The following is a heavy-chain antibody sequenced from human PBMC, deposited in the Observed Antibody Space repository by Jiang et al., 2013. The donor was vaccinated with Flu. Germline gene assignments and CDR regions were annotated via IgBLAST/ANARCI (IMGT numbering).Heavy chain of an antibody. CDR1: GYTFTGYY. D-gene: IGHD2-15*01. J-gene: IGHJ6*02. V-gene: IGHV1-2*06. CDR3: AREVVAATHYYYYYGMDV. Sequence: VQLVESGAEVKKPGASVKVSCKASGYTFTGYYMHWVRQAPGQGLEWMGRINPNSGGTNYAQKFQGRVTMTRDTSISTAYMELSRLRSDDTAVYYCAREVVAATHYYYYYGMDVWGQGTTVTVSS. CDR2: INPNSGGT.